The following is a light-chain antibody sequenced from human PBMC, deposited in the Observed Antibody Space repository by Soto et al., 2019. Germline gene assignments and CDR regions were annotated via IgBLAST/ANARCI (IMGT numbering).Light chain of an antibody. J-gene: IGKJ5*01. Sequence: DIQMTQSPSSLSASVRDSVTSTCRASQSIYIYLNWYQQKPGKAPKLLIYAESSLQRGVPSTFSGGGSGTDFTLTISSLQPEDFATYYCPQSYSSITFGQGTRLEIK. CDR2: AES. V-gene: IGKV1-39*01. CDR3: PQSYSSIT. CDR1: QSIYIY.